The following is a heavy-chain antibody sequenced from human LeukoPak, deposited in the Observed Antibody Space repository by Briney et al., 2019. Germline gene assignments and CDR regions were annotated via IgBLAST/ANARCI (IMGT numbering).Heavy chain of an antibody. CDR1: GFTFSNYA. V-gene: IGHV3-30*04. CDR3: AKDNYDILTGYYNDWFDP. D-gene: IGHD3-9*01. J-gene: IGHJ5*02. Sequence: PGGSLRLSCAASGFTFSNYALHWVRQAPGKGLEWVAVISYDGSNKFYADSVKGRFTISRDNSKNTLYLQMNSLRAEDTAVYYCAKDNYDILTGYYNDWFDPWGQGTLVTVSS. CDR2: ISYDGSNK.